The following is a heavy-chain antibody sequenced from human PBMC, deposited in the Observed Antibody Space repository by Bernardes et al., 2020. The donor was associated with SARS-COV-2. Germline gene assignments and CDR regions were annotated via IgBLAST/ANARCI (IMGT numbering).Heavy chain of an antibody. D-gene: IGHD4-4*01. CDR3: AKDYSVIGQAVYYYGLDV. Sequence: ASVKVSCQASGYTFTAYYLHWVRQAPGQGLEWMGWISPNSGGTNYAERFQGRVTMTRDTSVSTAYMELSRLTSDDSAVYYCAKDYSVIGQAVYYYGLDVWGQGTTVTVSS. J-gene: IGHJ6*02. CDR2: ISPNSGGT. CDR1: GYTFTAYY. V-gene: IGHV1-2*02.